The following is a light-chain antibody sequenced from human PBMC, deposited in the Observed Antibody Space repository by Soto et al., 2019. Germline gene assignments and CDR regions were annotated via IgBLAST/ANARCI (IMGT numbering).Light chain of an antibody. V-gene: IGLV2-11*01. CDR2: DVS. J-gene: IGLJ3*02. CDR1: SSDIGSYND. CDR3: CTYAGSYLWV. Sequence: QSVLTQPRSVSGAPGQSVTISCTGTSSDIGSYNDVSWYQQHPGKAPKLMIYDVSKRPSGVPDRFSGSKSANTAPLTISGLQNEDEADYYCCTYAGSYLWVFGGGTKLTVL.